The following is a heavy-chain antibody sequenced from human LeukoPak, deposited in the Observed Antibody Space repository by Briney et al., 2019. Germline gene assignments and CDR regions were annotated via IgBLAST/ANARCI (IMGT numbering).Heavy chain of an antibody. CDR2: IIPIFGTA. D-gene: IGHD4-17*01. V-gene: IGHV1-69*13. CDR3: ARDHPDYASDP. J-gene: IGHJ5*02. CDR1: GGTFSSYA. Sequence: ASVKVSCKAPGGTFSSYAISWVRQAPGQGLEWMGGIIPIFGTANYAQKFQGRVTITADESTSTAYMELSSLRSEDTAVYYCARDHPDYASDPWGQGTLVTVSS.